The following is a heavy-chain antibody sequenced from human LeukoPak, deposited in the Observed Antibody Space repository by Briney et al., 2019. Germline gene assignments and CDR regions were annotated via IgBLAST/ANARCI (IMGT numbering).Heavy chain of an antibody. CDR2: IRSKANTYAT. J-gene: IGHJ6*04. V-gene: IGHV3-73*01. Sequence: GGSLKFSCAASGFTFSGSAMHWVRQASGKGLEWVSRIRSKANTYATAYAASVKARVTVSRDHSKNMAYLQMNSLKTEDTAVYSCTVIDVWGKGTTVTVSS. CDR3: TVIDV. CDR1: GFTFSGSA. D-gene: IGHD2-21*01.